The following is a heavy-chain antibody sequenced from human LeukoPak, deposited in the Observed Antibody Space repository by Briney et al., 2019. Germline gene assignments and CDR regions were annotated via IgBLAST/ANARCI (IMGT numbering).Heavy chain of an antibody. CDR1: GYTFTSYY. Sequence: ASVKISCKAFGYTFTSYYMHWVRQAPGQGLEWMGIINPSGGGTSYAQKFQGRVTMTRDTSTSTVYMELSSLRSEDTAVYYCARDEEGSSSTGAFDIWGQGTMVTVSS. D-gene: IGHD6-13*01. J-gene: IGHJ3*02. V-gene: IGHV1-46*01. CDR3: ARDEEGSSSTGAFDI. CDR2: INPSGGGT.